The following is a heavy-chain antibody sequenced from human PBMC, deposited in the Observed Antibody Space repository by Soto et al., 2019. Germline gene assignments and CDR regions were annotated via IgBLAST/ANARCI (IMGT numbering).Heavy chain of an antibody. CDR2: ISYDGSNK. CDR3: ARAGGLLVDY. D-gene: IGHD1-26*01. V-gene: IGHV3-30-3*01. J-gene: IGHJ4*02. Sequence: QVQLVESGGGVVQPGRSLRLSCAASGFTFSSYAIHWVRQAPGKGLEWVAVISYDGSNKYYADSVKGRFTISRDNSKKTLYLQMNSLGAEDTAVYYCARAGGLLVDYWGQGTLVPVSS. CDR1: GFTFSSYA.